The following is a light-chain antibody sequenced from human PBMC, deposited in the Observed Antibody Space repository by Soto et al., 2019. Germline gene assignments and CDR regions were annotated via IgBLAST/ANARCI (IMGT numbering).Light chain of an antibody. CDR2: EVS. CDR3: SSYTSSSTYVV. CDR1: SSDVGGYNY. Sequence: QSVLTQPASVSGSPGQSITISCTGTSSDVGGYNYVSWYQQHPGKAPKLMTYEVSNRPSGVSNRFSGSKSGNTASLTISGLQAEDEADYYCSSYTSSSTYVVFGGGTKLTVL. V-gene: IGLV2-14*01. J-gene: IGLJ2*01.